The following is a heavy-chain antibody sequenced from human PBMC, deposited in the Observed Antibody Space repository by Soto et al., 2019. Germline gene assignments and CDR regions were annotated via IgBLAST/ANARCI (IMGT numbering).Heavy chain of an antibody. Sequence: QVQLVESGGGVVQPGRSLRLSCTASGFTFRSFAMHWVRQAPGKGLEWLALVSFDGRNKYYADSVKGRFTISRDNSNSTVSLQMTGLRSEDTGVYYCARPAGPFDYWGQGTLVTVSS. CDR3: ARPAGPFDY. CDR1: GFTFRSFA. J-gene: IGHJ4*02. CDR2: VSFDGRNK. V-gene: IGHV3-30*04.